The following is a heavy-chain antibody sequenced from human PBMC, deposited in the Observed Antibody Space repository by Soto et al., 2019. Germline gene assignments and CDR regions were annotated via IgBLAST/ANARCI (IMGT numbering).Heavy chain of an antibody. D-gene: IGHD1-1*01. CDR2: VFASVSA. Sequence: PSETLSLTCIVSGVSFSSYTWSWVRQPANKGLEWIGRVFASVSATYNPSLKRRVSISMDTPENRISLKLASVSAAAAGVYFCATDCMTTSDAWGPGTLVTVSS. J-gene: IGHJ4*02. CDR3: ATDCMTTSDA. CDR1: GVSFSSYT. V-gene: IGHV4-4*07.